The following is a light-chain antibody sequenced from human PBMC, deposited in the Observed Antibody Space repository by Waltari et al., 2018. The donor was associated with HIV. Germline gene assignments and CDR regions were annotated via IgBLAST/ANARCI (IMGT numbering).Light chain of an antibody. CDR1: NSNIGSNT. CDR2: NDS. J-gene: IGLJ3*02. Sequence: QSVLTQPPSASGTPGQRVTISCSGNNSNIGSNTVNWYQHLPGTAPKLLIFNDSRRPSGVPDRFSGSKSDTSASLAISGLRSDDEADYYCSTWDDSLNGPVFGGGTKLTVL. V-gene: IGLV1-44*01. CDR3: STWDDSLNGPV.